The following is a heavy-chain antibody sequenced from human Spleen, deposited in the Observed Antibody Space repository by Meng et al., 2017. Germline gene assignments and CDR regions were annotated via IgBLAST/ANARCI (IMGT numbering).Heavy chain of an antibody. CDR1: GDSISSDIW. V-gene: IGHV4-4*02. Sequence: QVQLQESGPGLVKPSGSLSRTCTVSGDSISSDIWWSWVRQPPGKGLEWIGEVYHRGDTNYSPSLKSRVDISVDKSKNQFYLSLFSVTAADTAVYYCGRDQGRELINHWGQGTLVTVSS. CDR2: VYHRGDT. D-gene: IGHD1-7*01. CDR3: GRDQGRELINH. J-gene: IGHJ4*02.